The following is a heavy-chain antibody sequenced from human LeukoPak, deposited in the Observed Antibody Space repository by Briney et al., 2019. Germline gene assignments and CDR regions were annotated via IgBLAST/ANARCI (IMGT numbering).Heavy chain of an antibody. D-gene: IGHD6-19*01. V-gene: IGHV1-2*02. J-gene: IGHJ4*02. CDR2: INPNSGGT. CDR3: ARDPRIAVAGYFDY. CDR1: GYTFTGYY. Sequence: GASVKVSCKASGYTFTGYYMHWVRQAPGQGLEWMGWINPNSGGTNYAQKFQGRVTMTRDTSISTAYMELSRLRSDDTAVYYCARDPRIAVAGYFDYWGQGTLVTVSS.